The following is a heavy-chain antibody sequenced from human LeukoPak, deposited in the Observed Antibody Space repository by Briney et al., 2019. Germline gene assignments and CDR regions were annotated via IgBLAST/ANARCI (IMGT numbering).Heavy chain of an antibody. J-gene: IGHJ4*02. CDR1: GGSFSGYY. V-gene: IGHV4-34*01. D-gene: IGHD6-19*01. CDR2: INHSGST. Sequence: SETLSLTCAAYGGSFSGYYWSWIRQPPGKGLEWIGEINHSGSTNYNPSLKGRVTISVDTSKNQFSLKLSSVTAADTAVYYCARGRLAYSSGWYSDYWGQGTLVTVSS. CDR3: ARGRLAYSSGWYSDY.